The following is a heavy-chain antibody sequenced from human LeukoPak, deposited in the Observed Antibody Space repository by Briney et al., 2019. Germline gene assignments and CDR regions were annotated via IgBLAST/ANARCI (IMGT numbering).Heavy chain of an antibody. D-gene: IGHD2-2*01. Sequence: RGESLKISCKGSGYNFATYWIGWARQMPGKGLEWMGIIYPGDFDTRYNPSFQGQVTFSVDRSLSTAYLHWSSLKTSDTAIYYCAGLKIVPTAVAHWGQGTLVSVSP. V-gene: IGHV5-51*01. J-gene: IGHJ4*02. CDR3: AGLKIVPTAVAH. CDR2: IYPGDFDT. CDR1: GYNFATYW.